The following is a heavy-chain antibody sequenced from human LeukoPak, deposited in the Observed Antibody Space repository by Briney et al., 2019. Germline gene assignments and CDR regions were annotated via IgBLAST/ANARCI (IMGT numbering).Heavy chain of an antibody. Sequence: SETLSLTCAVYGGSFSGYYWSWIRQPPGKGLEWIGEINHSGSTNYNPSLKSQVTISVDTSKNQFSLKLSSVTAADTAVYYCARTRDLGPDYWGQGTLVTVSS. CDR1: GGSFSGYY. D-gene: IGHD1-26*01. CDR2: INHSGST. CDR3: ARTRDLGPDY. J-gene: IGHJ4*02. V-gene: IGHV4-34*01.